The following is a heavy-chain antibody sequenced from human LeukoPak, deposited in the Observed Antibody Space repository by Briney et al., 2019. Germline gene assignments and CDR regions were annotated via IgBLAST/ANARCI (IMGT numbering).Heavy chain of an antibody. CDR1: GFTFSDFW. CDR2: IKHDGTEK. Sequence: PGGSLRLSCAASGFTFSDFWMTWVRQAPGRGLEWVANIKHDGTEKYYLDSVKGRFTVSRDNAKNSPFLQMNSLRAEDTAIYYCARDPLSYLGEIDTSSYYFDYWGQGTLATVSS. D-gene: IGHD3-16*01. CDR3: ARDPLSYLGEIDTSSYYFDY. J-gene: IGHJ4*02. V-gene: IGHV3-7*01.